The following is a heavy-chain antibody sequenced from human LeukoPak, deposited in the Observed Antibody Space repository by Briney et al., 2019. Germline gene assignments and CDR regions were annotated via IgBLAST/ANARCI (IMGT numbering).Heavy chain of an antibody. CDR3: ARDGGYCSGGSCYYYMDV. V-gene: IGHV1-2*02. D-gene: IGHD2-15*01. CDR1: GYTFTGYY. CDR2: INPNSGGT. Sequence: GASVKVSCRASGYTFTGYYMHWVRQVPGQGLEWMGWINPNSGGTNYAQKLQGRVTMTTDTSTSTAYMELRSLRSDDTAVYYCARDGGYCSGGSCYYYMDVWGKGTTVTVSS. J-gene: IGHJ6*03.